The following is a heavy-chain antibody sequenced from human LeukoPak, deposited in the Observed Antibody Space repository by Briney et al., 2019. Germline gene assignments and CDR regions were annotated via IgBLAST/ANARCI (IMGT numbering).Heavy chain of an antibody. V-gene: IGHV1-2*02. J-gene: IGHJ4*02. CDR2: INPNSGGT. Sequence: ASVKVSCKASGYTFTGYYMYWVRQAPGQGLEWMGWINPNSGGTNYAQKFQGRVTMTRDTSISTAYVELSRLRSDDTAVYYCAREFEACIAVAGTGGFDYWGQGTLVTVSS. D-gene: IGHD6-19*01. CDR1: GYTFTGYY. CDR3: AREFEACIAVAGTGGFDY.